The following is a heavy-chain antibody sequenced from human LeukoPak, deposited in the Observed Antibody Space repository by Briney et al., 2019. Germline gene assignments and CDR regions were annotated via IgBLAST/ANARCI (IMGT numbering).Heavy chain of an antibody. Sequence: GGSLRFSCAASGFTFRNYDMNWVRQAPGKGLEWVSFIGSSGSPIYYADSVKGRFTITRDNAKNSLYLQMSSLRVEDTAVYYCARGPAGDPFDHWGQGTLVTVSS. CDR2: IGSSGSPI. CDR3: ARGPAGDPFDH. V-gene: IGHV3-48*03. J-gene: IGHJ4*02. CDR1: GFTFRNYD. D-gene: IGHD3-16*01.